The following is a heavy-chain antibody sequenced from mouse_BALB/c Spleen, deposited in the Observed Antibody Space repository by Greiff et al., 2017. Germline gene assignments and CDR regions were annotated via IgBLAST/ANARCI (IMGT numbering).Heavy chain of an antibody. D-gene: IGHD2-4*01. CDR2: ISNGGGST. Sequence: VQLKESGGGLVQPGGSLKLSCAASGFTFSSYTMSWVRQTPEKRLEWVAYISNGGGSTYYPDTVKGRFTISRDNAKNTLYLQMSSLKSEDTAMYYCARHRGSYYDYDGAWFAYWGQGTLVTVSA. CDR3: ARHRGSYYDYDGAWFAY. J-gene: IGHJ3*01. V-gene: IGHV5-12-2*01. CDR1: GFTFSSYT.